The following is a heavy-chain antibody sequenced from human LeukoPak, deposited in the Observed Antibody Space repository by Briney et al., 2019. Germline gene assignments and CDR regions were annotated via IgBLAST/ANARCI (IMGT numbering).Heavy chain of an antibody. Sequence: PSETLSLTCTVSGGSISSGSYYWSWIRQPAGKGLEWIGRIHSRGSTNYNPSLKSRVTISIDTSQNQFSLKLSSVTGADTAVYYCARDEGCTNGVCFTLFDYWGQGILVTVSS. CDR1: GGSISSGSYY. CDR2: IHSRGST. J-gene: IGHJ4*02. V-gene: IGHV4-61*02. D-gene: IGHD2-8*01. CDR3: ARDEGCTNGVCFTLFDY.